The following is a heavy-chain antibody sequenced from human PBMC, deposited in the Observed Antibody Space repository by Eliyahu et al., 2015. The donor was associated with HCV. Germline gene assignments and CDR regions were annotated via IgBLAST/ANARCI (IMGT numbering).Heavy chain of an antibody. D-gene: IGHD3-9*01. V-gene: IGHV4-61*02. J-gene: IGHJ4*02. CDR2: IYASGST. CDR1: GGSISSGTYS. CDR3: ARVDLGPRKDY. Sequence: QVQLQESGPGLVKPSQTLSLTCTVSGGSISSGTYSWSWIRQPAGKGLEWIGHIYASGSTNCNPSLKSRVAISVDTSKNQFSLKVRYATAADTAMYYCARVDLGPRKDYWGQGTLVTVSS.